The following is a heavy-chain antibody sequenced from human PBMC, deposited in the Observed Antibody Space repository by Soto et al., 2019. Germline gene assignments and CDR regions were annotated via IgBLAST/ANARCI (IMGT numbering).Heavy chain of an antibody. CDR2: ISAYNGNT. J-gene: IGHJ5*02. V-gene: IGHV1-18*04. CDR3: ARDRVVVPAAKKRNNWFDP. D-gene: IGHD2-2*01. Sequence: QVQLVQSGAEVKKPGASVKVSCKASGYTFTSYGISWVRQAPGQGLEWMGWISAYNGNTNYAQKLQGRVTMTTDTSTNTAYMELRSLRSDDTAVYYCARDRVVVPAAKKRNNWFDPWGQGTLVTVSS. CDR1: GYTFTSYG.